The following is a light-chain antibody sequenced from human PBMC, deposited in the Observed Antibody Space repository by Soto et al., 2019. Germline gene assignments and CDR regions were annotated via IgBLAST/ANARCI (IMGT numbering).Light chain of an antibody. V-gene: IGLV2-8*01. Sequence: QSALTQPPSASESPGQSVTISCTGTSSDVGGYNYVSWYQQHPGKAPKLMIYEVSKRPSGVPDRFSGSKSGNTASLTVSGLQAEDEADYYCSSYAGSNNLYVFGTGTKV. CDR2: EVS. CDR3: SSYAGSNNLYV. J-gene: IGLJ1*01. CDR1: SSDVGGYNY.